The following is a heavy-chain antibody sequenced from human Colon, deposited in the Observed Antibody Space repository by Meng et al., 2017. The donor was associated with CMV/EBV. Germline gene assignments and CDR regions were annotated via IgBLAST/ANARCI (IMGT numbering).Heavy chain of an antibody. CDR1: GGSFSSKA. V-gene: IGHV1-69*05. CDR3: ARARTIFGVVSWFDP. Sequence: SGGSFSSKAISWERQAPGQGLEWMGGIIPIFGTANYAEKFQGRVTITTDESTNTAYMELNSLKSEDTAVYYCARARTIFGVVSWFDPWGQGTLVTVSS. J-gene: IGHJ5*02. D-gene: IGHD3-3*01. CDR2: IIPIFGTA.